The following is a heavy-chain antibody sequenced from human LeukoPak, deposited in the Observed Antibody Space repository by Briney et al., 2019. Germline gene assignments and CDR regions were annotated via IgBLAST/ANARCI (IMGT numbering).Heavy chain of an antibody. V-gene: IGHV4-39*01. CDR3: ARTSLWFGELLVDY. CDR2: IYYNGNTY. J-gene: IGHJ4*02. CDR1: DDSISSSSYY. Sequence: PSETLSLTCTVSDDSISSSSYYWGWIRQPPGKGLEWIGTIYYNGNTYYYNPSLKSRVSISVDKSKNQFSLKLTSVTAADTAVYYCARTSLWFGELLVDYWGQGTLVTVSS. D-gene: IGHD3-10*01.